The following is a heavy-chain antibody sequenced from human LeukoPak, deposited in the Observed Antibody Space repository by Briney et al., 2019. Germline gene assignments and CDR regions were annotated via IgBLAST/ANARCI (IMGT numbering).Heavy chain of an antibody. CDR1: GFTFSSYA. CDR2: ISGSGGST. J-gene: IGHJ4*02. V-gene: IGHV3-23*01. Sequence: GGSLRLSCAASGFTFSSYAMSWVRQAPGKGLEWVSAISGSGGSTYYADSVKGRFTISRDNSKNTLYLQMNSLRAEDTAVYYCAKDRGHITMIVVVTEYYFDYWGQGTLVTVSS. CDR3: AKDRGHITMIVVVTEYYFDY. D-gene: IGHD3-22*01.